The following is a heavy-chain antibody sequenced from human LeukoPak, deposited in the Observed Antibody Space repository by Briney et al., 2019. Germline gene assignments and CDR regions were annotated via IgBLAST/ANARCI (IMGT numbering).Heavy chain of an antibody. Sequence: ASVKVSCKASGYTFTSYDINWLRQATGQGLEWMGWSNPNSGGTNYAQKFQGRVTMTRDTSISTAYMELSRLRSDDTAVYYCARVTGVVIISDYWGQGTLVTVSS. CDR2: SNPNSGGT. J-gene: IGHJ4*02. V-gene: IGHV1-2*02. CDR3: ARVTGVVIISDY. D-gene: IGHD3-3*01. CDR1: GYTFTSYD.